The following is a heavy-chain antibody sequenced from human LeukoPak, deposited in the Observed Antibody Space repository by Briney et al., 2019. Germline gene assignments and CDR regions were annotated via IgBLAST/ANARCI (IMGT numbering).Heavy chain of an antibody. CDR3: TKGTGTGVH. D-gene: IGHD1-1*01. CDR2: IRSRVYGETT. CDR1: GFTFGDSA. V-gene: IGHV3-49*04. J-gene: IGHJ4*02. Sequence: GGSLRLSCTASGFTFGDSAMSLVRQAPGKGLELVSLIRSRVYGETTEYAASVKGRFTISRDDSKSIAYLQMNSLKTEDTGVYYCTKGTGTGVHWGQGTLVTVSS.